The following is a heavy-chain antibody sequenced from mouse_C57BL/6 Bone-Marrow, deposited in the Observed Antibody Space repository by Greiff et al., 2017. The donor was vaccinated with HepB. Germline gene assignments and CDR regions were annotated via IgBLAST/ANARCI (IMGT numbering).Heavy chain of an antibody. J-gene: IGHJ3*01. Sequence: EVKLMESGPGLVKPSQSLSLTCSVTGYSITSGYYWNWIRQFPGNKLEWMGYISYDGSNNYNPSLKNRISITRDTSKNQFFLKLNSVTTEDTATYYCARDYYSNYERFAYWGQGTLVTVSA. CDR1: GYSITSGYY. D-gene: IGHD2-5*01. CDR3: ARDYYSNYERFAY. V-gene: IGHV3-6*01. CDR2: ISYDGSN.